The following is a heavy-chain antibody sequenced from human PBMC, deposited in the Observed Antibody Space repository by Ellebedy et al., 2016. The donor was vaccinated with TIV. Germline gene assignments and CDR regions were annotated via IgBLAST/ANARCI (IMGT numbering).Heavy chain of an antibody. J-gene: IGHJ4*02. CDR1: GFTFSSYA. V-gene: IGHV3-23*01. CDR3: AKSGVSSGPFDY. Sequence: GESLKISCAASGFTFSSYAMSWVRQAPGKGLEWVSTISNTGSRTYYADSVEGRFIISRDNSKKTLYLQMNSLRAEDTAVYYCAKSGVSSGPFDYWGQGTLVTVSS. CDR2: ISNTGSRT. D-gene: IGHD6-19*01.